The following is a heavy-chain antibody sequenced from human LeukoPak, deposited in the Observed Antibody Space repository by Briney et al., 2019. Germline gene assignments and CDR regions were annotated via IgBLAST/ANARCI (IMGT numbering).Heavy chain of an antibody. V-gene: IGHV3-30*18. J-gene: IGHJ4*02. CDR1: GFTFSSYG. Sequence: GGSLRLSCAASGFTFSSYGMHWVRQAPGKGLEWVAVISYDGSNKYCAGSVKGRFTISRDNSKNTLYLQMNSLRAEDTAVYYCAKVVAAGRVPDYWGQGTLVTVSS. CDR3: AKVVAAGRVPDY. D-gene: IGHD6-13*01. CDR2: ISYDGSNK.